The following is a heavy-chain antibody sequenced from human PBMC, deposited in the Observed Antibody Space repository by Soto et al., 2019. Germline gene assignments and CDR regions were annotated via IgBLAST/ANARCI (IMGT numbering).Heavy chain of an antibody. V-gene: IGHV3-23*01. CDR1: GFSFSNNA. J-gene: IGHJ4*02. Sequence: PGGSLRLSCAASGFSFSNNAMSWVRQAPGKGLEWVSVISGSGGSTHYADSVKGRFTISRDNSKNMRYLQMNSLRAEDTAVYYCAKHNGFYGDYVDYWGQGTLVTVSS. D-gene: IGHD4-17*01. CDR3: AKHNGFYGDYVDY. CDR2: ISGSGGST.